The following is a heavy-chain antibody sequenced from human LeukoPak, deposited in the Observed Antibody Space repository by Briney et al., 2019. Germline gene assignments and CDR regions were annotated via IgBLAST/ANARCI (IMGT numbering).Heavy chain of an antibody. CDR3: ARQTGSGLFILP. J-gene: IGHJ4*02. D-gene: IGHD3/OR15-3a*01. V-gene: IGHV4-39*01. CDR2: IYYSGNT. CDR1: GGSIDSSNSY. Sequence: SETLSLTCAVSGGSIDSSNSYWGWIRQPPGKGLEWIGSIYYSGNTYYNASLKSQFSISIDTSKNQFSLRLTSVTAADTAVYYCARQTGSGLFILPGGQGTLVTVSS.